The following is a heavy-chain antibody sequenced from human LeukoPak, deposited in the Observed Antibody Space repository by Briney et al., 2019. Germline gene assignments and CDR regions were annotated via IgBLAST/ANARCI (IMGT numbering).Heavy chain of an antibody. D-gene: IGHD1-26*01. J-gene: IGHJ4*02. Sequence: ASVKVSCKAFGYTFTSNYMHWMRQAPGQGLEWMGWINPNSGGTNYAQKSQGRVTMTRDTSISTAYMELSRLRSDDTAVYYCARAPRRYTGSYGYFDYWGQGTLVTVSS. CDR1: GYTFTSNY. CDR3: ARAPRRYTGSYGYFDY. CDR2: INPNSGGT. V-gene: IGHV1-2*02.